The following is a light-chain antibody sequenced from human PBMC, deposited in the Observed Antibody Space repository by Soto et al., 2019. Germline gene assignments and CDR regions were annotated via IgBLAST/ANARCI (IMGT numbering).Light chain of an antibody. V-gene: IGKV3-15*01. CDR3: LQYHNWPQT. CDR1: QAIRGK. J-gene: IGKJ3*01. CDR2: ATS. Sequence: ETVMTQSPATLSVSPGERATLSCRASQAIRGKLAWYQQRPGQTPRLLIYATSTRATDVPARFSGSGSGTEFTLTISSLQSEDFAVYFCLQYHNWPQTFGPGTEVDVK.